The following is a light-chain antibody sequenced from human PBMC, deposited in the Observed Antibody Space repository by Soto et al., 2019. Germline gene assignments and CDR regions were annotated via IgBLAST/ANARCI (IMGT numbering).Light chain of an antibody. CDR2: LGS. CDR3: MQALQTPRT. J-gene: IGKJ1*01. V-gene: IGKV2-28*01. Sequence: DIVMTQSPLSLPVTPGEPASISCRSSQSLLHGNGYNYLDWYLQKPGQSPQLLIYLGSDRASGVHDRFSGSGSGTDFTLKISRVEAEDVGVYYCMQALQTPRTFGQGTKVEIK. CDR1: QSLLHGNGYNY.